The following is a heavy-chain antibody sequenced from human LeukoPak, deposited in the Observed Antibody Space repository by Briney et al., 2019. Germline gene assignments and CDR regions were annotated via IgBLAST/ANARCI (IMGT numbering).Heavy chain of an antibody. D-gene: IGHD2-15*01. CDR3: ARLDIVVVVAATRDY. V-gene: IGHV1-2*02. CDR2: INPNSGGT. J-gene: IGHJ4*02. Sequence: ASVKVSCKASGYTFTGYYMHWVRQAPGQGLEWMGWINPNSGGTNYAQKFQGRVTMTRDTSISTAYMELSRLRSDDTAVYYCARLDIVVVVAATRDYWGQGTLVTVSS. CDR1: GYTFTGYY.